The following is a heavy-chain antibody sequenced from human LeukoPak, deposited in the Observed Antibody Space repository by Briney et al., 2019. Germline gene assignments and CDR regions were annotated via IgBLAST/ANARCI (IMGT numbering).Heavy chain of an antibody. CDR2: INHSGST. CDR1: GGSFSGYY. Sequence: SETLSLTCAVYGGSFSGYYWSWIRQPPGKGLEWIGEINHSGSTNYNPSLKSRVTISVDTSKNQFSLKLSSVTAADTAMYYCAIHQRGTNWFDPWGQGTLVTVSS. D-gene: IGHD1-1*01. V-gene: IGHV4-34*01. CDR3: AIHQRGTNWFDP. J-gene: IGHJ5*02.